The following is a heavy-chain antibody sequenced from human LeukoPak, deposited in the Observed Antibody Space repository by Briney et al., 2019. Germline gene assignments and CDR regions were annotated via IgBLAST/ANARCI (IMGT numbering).Heavy chain of an antibody. D-gene: IGHD3-10*01. CDR2: IYHSGST. CDR3: ARRRGYYYGSGSYYGLSY. CDR1: GGSISSSNW. Sequence: SETLSLTCAVSGGSISSSNWWSWVRQPPGKGLEWIGEIYHSGSTNYNPSLKSRVTISVDTSKNQFSLKLSSVTAADTAVYYCARRRGYYYGSGSYYGLSYWGQGTLVTVSS. J-gene: IGHJ4*02. V-gene: IGHV4-4*02.